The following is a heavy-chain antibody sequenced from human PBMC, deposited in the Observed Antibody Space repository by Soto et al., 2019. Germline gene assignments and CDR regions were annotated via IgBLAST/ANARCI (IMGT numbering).Heavy chain of an antibody. J-gene: IGHJ6*02. CDR3: AREPTVTTSYYYYYYSMDV. V-gene: IGHV4-31*03. Sequence: SETLSLTCTVSGDSISSGGYYWSWIRQHPGKGLEWIGYIYYSGSTYYNPSLKSRVTISVDTSKNQFSLKLSSVTAADTAVYYCAREPTVTTSYYYYYYSMDVWGQGTTVTVSS. CDR1: GDSISSGGYY. CDR2: IYYSGST. D-gene: IGHD4-4*01.